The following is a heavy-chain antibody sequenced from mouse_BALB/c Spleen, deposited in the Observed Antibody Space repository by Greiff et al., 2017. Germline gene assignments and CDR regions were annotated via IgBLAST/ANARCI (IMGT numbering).Heavy chain of an antibody. CDR3: ARGNYVDYYAMDY. D-gene: IGHD2-1*01. V-gene: IGHV1-31*01. J-gene: IGHJ4*01. Sequence: EVKLEESGPELVKPGASVKISCKASGYSFTGYYMHWVKQSHVKSLEWIGRINPYNGATSYNQNFKDKASLTVDKSSSTAYMELHSLTSEDSAVYYCARGNYVDYYAMDYWGQGTSVTVSS. CDR1: GYSFTGYY. CDR2: INPYNGAT.